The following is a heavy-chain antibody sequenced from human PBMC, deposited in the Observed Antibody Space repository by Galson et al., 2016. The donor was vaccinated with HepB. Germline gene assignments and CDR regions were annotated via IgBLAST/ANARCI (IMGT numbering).Heavy chain of an antibody. V-gene: IGHV1-24*01. J-gene: IGHJ6*02. CDR3: ARGPPAVLVGSSNYYFGVDV. CDR2: FDPELAKT. Sequence: SVKVSCKVSGTTLSELSMHWVRQAPGKGLEWMGGFDPELAKTVYAQKFQGRVTMTDDTSTDTAYMELSSLTSEDTAVYYCARGPPAVLVGSSNYYFGVDVWGQGTTFSVSS. D-gene: IGHD2-8*02. CDR1: GTTLSELS.